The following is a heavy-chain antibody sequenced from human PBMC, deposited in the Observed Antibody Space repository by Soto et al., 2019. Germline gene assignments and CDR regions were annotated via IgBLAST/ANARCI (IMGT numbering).Heavy chain of an antibody. V-gene: IGHV4-59*01. CDR2: VYTGGT. CDR3: ARDRKPAEWLGINY. Sequence: SETLSLTCTFSGDSISSFYWSWIRQPPGKGLEWIAFVYTGGTDYNPSLKSRVTISIDTSKSQFSLKLSSVTAADTAVYYCARDRKPAEWLGINYWSQGTLVTAPQ. J-gene: IGHJ4*02. CDR1: GDSISSFY. D-gene: IGHD6-19*01.